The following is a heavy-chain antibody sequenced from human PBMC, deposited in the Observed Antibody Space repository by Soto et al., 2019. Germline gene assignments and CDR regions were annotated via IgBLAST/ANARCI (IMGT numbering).Heavy chain of an antibody. V-gene: IGHV3-74*01. CDR3: GRVDWNAGAD. CDR2: IRSGGDT. Sequence: EVRLAESGGGLVQPGGSLRLSCVASGLSFSDYWIHWVRQAPGKGLIWVSGIRSGGDTDYADSVKGRFTISRDNAKNTVYLQMNNLRAVDTAVYYCGRVDWNAGADWGQGTLVTVSS. D-gene: IGHD1-1*01. CDR1: GLSFSDYW. J-gene: IGHJ4*02.